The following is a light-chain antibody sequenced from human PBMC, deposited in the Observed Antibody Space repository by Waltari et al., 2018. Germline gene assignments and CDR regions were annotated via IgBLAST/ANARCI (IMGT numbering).Light chain of an antibody. CDR1: HSVSNW. Sequence: DIQMTQSPSTLSASVGDRVTITCRASHSVSNWLAWYQQKAGKAPELLIFKAYNLKSGVPSRFGGSGFGTDFTLTISSLQPDDFATYFCQHYDGPSWTFGQGTKVEI. V-gene: IGKV1-5*03. J-gene: IGKJ1*01. CDR2: KAY. CDR3: QHYDGPSWT.